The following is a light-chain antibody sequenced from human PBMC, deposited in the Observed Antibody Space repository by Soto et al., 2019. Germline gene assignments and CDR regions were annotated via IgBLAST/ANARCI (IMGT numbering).Light chain of an antibody. V-gene: IGLV2-14*01. CDR3: SSYTSSSTPHYV. Sequence: QSALTQPASVSGSPGQSITISCTGTSSDVGGYNYVSWYQQHPGKAPKLMIYEVSNRPSGVSNRFSGSKSGNTASLTISGPQAEDEADYYCSSYTSSSTPHYVFGTGTKLTVL. J-gene: IGLJ1*01. CDR2: EVS. CDR1: SSDVGGYNY.